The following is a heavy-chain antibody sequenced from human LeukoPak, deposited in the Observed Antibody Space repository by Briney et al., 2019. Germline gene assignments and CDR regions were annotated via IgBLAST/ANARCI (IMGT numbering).Heavy chain of an antibody. V-gene: IGHV4-34*01. Sequence: SETLSLTCAVYGGSFSGYYWSWIRQPPGKGLEWIGEINHSGSTNYNPSLKSRVTISVDTSKNQFSLKLSSVTAADTDVYYCAIARGYSYGYWFDPWGQGTLVTVSS. CDR1: GGSFSGYY. CDR3: AIARGYSYGYWFDP. D-gene: IGHD5-18*01. J-gene: IGHJ5*02. CDR2: INHSGST.